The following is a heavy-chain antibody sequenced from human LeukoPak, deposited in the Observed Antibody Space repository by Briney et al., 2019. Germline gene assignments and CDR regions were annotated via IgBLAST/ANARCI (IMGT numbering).Heavy chain of an antibody. V-gene: IGHV1-8*03. J-gene: IGHJ3*02. CDR3: ASGLRYCSSTSCYGDAFDI. D-gene: IGHD2-2*01. CDR2: MNPNSGNT. Sequence: GASVKVSCKASGYTFTSYDINWVRLATGQGLEWMGWMNPNSGNTGYAQKFQGRVTITRNTSISTAYMELSSLRSEDTAVYYCASGLRYCSSTSCYGDAFDIWGQGTMVTVSS. CDR1: GYTFTSYD.